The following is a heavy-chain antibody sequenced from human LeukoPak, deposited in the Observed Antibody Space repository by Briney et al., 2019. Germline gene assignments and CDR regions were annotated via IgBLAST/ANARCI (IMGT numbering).Heavy chain of an antibody. CDR1: GFTFSTFE. V-gene: IGHV3-48*03. Sequence: GGSVRHSCAASGFTFSTFEMSWLRQAPGKGLEWVSYISSSGDTRFYADSVKGRFINSRDNAKNSLFLQNSSLRVEDMALYIYAGGYGRYSPDHRGQGTRVTVS. J-gene: IGHJ4*02. CDR2: ISSSGDTR. D-gene: IGHD3-16*01. CDR3: AGGYGRYSPDH.